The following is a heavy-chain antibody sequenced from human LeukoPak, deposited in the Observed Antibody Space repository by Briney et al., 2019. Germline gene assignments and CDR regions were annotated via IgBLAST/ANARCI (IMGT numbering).Heavy chain of an antibody. CDR2: IYYSGNT. CDR1: GGSISSYY. V-gene: IGHV4-59*08. D-gene: IGHD1-14*01. Sequence: PETLSLTCTVSGGSISSYYWSWIRQPPGKGLEYIGYIYYSGNTNSNPSLNSRVTISVDTSKNQFSLKLSSVTAADTAVYYCARRGSGASLEYYFDLWGRGTLVTVSS. CDR3: ARRGSGASLEYYFDL. J-gene: IGHJ2*01.